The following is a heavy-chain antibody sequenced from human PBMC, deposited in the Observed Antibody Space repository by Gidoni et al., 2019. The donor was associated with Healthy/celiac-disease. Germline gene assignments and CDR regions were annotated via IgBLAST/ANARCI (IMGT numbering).Heavy chain of an antibody. CDR1: GDSISSGGYY. J-gene: IGHJ2*01. V-gene: IGHV4-31*03. D-gene: IGHD4-17*01. CDR2: IYYSGST. Sequence: QVQLQESGPGLVKPSQTLSLTCTVSGDSISSGGYYWSWIRQHPGKGLEWFGYIYYSGSTYYNPSLKSRVTISVDTSKNQFSLKLSSVTAADTAVYYCARVAAYDYGDHWYFDLWGRGTLVTVSS. CDR3: ARVAAYDYGDHWYFDL.